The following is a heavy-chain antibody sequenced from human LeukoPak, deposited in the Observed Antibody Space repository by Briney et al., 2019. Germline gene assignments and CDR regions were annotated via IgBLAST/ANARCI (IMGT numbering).Heavy chain of an antibody. CDR3: SMGVTNFFDF. CDR2: INPSGGNT. D-gene: IGHD3-16*01. J-gene: IGHJ4*02. Sequence: GASVKVSCKASRYTVTNFYIQWVRQAPGQGLEWMGIINPSGGNTSYAPKFQGRVTMTRDTSTSTVYMDPSRLTSEDTAVYYCSMGVTNFFDFWAQGTLVTVSS. V-gene: IGHV1-46*01. CDR1: RYTVTNFY.